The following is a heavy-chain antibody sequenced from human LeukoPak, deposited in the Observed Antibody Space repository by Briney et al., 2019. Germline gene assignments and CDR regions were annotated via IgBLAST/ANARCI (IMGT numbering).Heavy chain of an antibody. CDR2: IGASGGST. Sequence: PGGSLRLSYAASRFTFSDYAMSWVRQAPGKGLEWVSTIGASGGSTYYADSVRGRFTISRDSSKNTVYLQMNSLRAEDTAVYYCAKSATTVTSNFDYWGQGTLVTVSS. CDR3: AKSATTVTSNFDY. V-gene: IGHV3-23*01. D-gene: IGHD4-17*01. CDR1: RFTFSDYA. J-gene: IGHJ4*02.